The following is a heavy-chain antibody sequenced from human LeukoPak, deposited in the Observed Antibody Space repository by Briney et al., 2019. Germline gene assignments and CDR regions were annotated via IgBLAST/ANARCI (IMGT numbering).Heavy chain of an antibody. Sequence: ASVKVSCKASGYIFASYGIRWVRQAPGKGLEWLGWIRVYNGNTKYAQPLKGRVTLTTDTSKSTAYMELRSLTADDTALYYCARDTALTIAPGGPDYWGRGTLITVSS. D-gene: IGHD6-13*01. CDR3: ARDTALTIAPGGPDY. V-gene: IGHV1-18*01. CDR1: GYIFASYG. CDR2: IRVYNGNT. J-gene: IGHJ4*02.